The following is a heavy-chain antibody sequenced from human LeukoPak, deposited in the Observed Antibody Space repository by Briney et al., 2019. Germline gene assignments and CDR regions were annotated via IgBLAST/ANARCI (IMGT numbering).Heavy chain of an antibody. CDR3: AKSNGYGLVDI. CDR2: VYYSGST. D-gene: IGHD3-10*01. V-gene: IGHV4-34*01. CDR1: GGSFSGYY. Sequence: SETLSLTCAVYGGSFSGYYWSWIRQPPGKGLEWIGHVYYSGSTYSSPSLKGRVTILLDTSNNHFSLRLSSVTAADTAVYYCAKSNGYGLVDIWGQGTMVTVSS. J-gene: IGHJ3*02.